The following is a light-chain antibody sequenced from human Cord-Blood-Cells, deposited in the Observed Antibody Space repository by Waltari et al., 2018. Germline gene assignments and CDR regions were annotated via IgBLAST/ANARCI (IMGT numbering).Light chain of an antibody. Sequence: EVVLTQSHGTLSLSPGERATLSCRPRQSVSSSYLAWSQQKPGQAPAVLFYVASSRATCIPDRFSGSGSGTDFTRRISRLEPEACALYYCQQYGSSTRTFGQGTKVEIK. CDR1: QSVSSSY. V-gene: IGKV3-20*01. CDR2: VAS. CDR3: QQYGSSTRT. J-gene: IGKJ1*01.